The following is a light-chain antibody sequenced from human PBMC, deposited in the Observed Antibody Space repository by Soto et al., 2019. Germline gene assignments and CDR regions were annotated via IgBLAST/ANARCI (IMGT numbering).Light chain of an antibody. CDR2: DAS. V-gene: IGKV1-5*01. J-gene: IGKJ1*01. Sequence: IKMTQSLSTLSSSYKDRVTITCRASQSISRGLAWYQQKPGKAPNVLIYDASTLESGVPSRFSGSGSGTEFTLTISSLQPEDFATYYCQHYSTVWAFGQGTKVDI. CDR3: QHYSTVWA. CDR1: QSISRG.